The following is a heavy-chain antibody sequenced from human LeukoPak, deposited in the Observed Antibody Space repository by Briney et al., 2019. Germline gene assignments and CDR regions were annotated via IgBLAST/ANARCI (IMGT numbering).Heavy chain of an antibody. CDR3: ARTYDFGRGPPGDAFDN. CDR1: GFTFSDYY. CDR2: IDARSGIT. Sequence: GGSLRLSCAASGFTFSDYYMSWIRQAPGKGLEWVSYIDARSGITYYADSVQGRFTISRDNAQESVFLQMNRLRVDDTAVYYCARTYDFGRGPPGDAFDNWGQGTPVTVSS. J-gene: IGHJ3*02. V-gene: IGHV3-11*06. D-gene: IGHD3-3*01.